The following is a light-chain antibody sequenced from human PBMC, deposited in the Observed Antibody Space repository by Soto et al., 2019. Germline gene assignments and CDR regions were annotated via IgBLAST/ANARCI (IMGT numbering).Light chain of an antibody. CDR2: DAS. Sequence: WTQSATTMSLYPGERATXXXXPSKSVSSYLAWYQQKPGQAPRLLIYDASNRATGIPARFSGSGSGTDFTLTISSLEPEDFAVYYCQQRSNWPRTFGQGTKVDIK. CDR3: QQRSNWPRT. V-gene: IGKV3-11*01. J-gene: IGKJ1*01. CDR1: KSVSSY.